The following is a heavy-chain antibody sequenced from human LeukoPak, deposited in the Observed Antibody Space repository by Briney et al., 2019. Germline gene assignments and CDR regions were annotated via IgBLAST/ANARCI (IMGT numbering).Heavy chain of an antibody. J-gene: IGHJ3*01. CDR2: IYYSGST. CDR3: ARTNERERGGESFHF. D-gene: IGHD1-1*01. V-gene: IGHV4-30-2*01. Sequence: PSETLSLTCAVSGGSISSGGYSWSWIRQPPGKGLEWIGYIYYSGSTYYNPSLKSRVTMSVDTSKNQFSLKLSSVTAVDTAVYYCARTNERERGGESFHFWGQGTMVTVSS. CDR1: GGSISSGGYS.